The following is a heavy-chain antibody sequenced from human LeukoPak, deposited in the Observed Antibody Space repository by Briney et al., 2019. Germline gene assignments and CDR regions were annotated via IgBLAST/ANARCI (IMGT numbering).Heavy chain of an antibody. CDR2: INHSGST. Sequence: SETLSLTCAVYGGSFSGYYWSWIRQPPGKGLEWIGEINHSGSTNYNPSLKSRVTISVDTSKNQFSLKLSSVTAADTAVYYCARGRRYSSSWGQGTLSPSPQ. CDR3: ARGRRYSSS. D-gene: IGHD6-13*01. J-gene: IGHJ5*02. V-gene: IGHV4-34*01. CDR1: GGSFSGYY.